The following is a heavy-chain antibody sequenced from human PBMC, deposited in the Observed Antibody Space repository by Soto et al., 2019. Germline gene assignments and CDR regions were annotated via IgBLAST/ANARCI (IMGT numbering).Heavy chain of an antibody. Sequence: PGGSLRLSCAASGFTFSNYAMSWVRQASGKGLEWVSSITGSGDYTYYADSVKGRFTISRDNSKNTLYLQMNSLRAEDTAVYYCAKARYYDSTGYLYYFDYWGQGTLVTVSS. CDR1: GFTFSNYA. V-gene: IGHV3-23*01. CDR3: AKARYYDSTGYLYYFDY. J-gene: IGHJ4*02. CDR2: ITGSGDYT. D-gene: IGHD3-22*01.